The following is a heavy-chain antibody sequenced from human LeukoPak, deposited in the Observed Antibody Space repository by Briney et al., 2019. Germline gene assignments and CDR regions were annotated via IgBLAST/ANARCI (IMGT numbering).Heavy chain of an antibody. V-gene: IGHV4-59*01. D-gene: IGHD6-19*01. Sequence: SETLSLTCTVSGGSISSYYWSWIRQPPGKGLEWIGYIYYSGSTNYNPSLKSRVTISVDTSKNQFSLKLSSVTAADTAVYYCAREGTYWATSSGWYDYFDYWGQGTLVTVSS. CDR1: GGSISSYY. CDR2: IYYSGST. J-gene: IGHJ4*02. CDR3: AREGTYWATSSGWYDYFDY.